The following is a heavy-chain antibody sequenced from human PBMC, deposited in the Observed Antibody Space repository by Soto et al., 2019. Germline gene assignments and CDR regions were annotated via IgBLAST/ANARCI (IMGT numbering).Heavy chain of an antibody. J-gene: IGHJ5*02. CDR2: IHSSGST. Sequence: SETLSLTCTVSGASMNSYHWSWIRRPAGKGLEWIGHIHSSGSTNYNPSLKSRVTMSVDTSKNQFSLGLMSLTAADTAVYYCARDQGVAAAGITWFDPWGQGSLVTVSS. D-gene: IGHD6-13*01. CDR1: GASMNSYH. CDR3: ARDQGVAAAGITWFDP. V-gene: IGHV4-4*07.